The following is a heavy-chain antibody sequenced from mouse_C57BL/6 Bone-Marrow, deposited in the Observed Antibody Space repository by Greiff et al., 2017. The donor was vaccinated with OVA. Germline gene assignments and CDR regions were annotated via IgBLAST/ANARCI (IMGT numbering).Heavy chain of an antibody. D-gene: IGHD1-1*01. CDR2: ISSGGDYI. CDR1: GFTFSSYA. J-gene: IGHJ2*01. Sequence: EVKLMESGEGLVKPGGSLKLSCAASGFTFSSYAMSWVRQTPEKRLEWVAYISSGGDYIYYADTVKGRCTISRDNARNTLYLQMSSLKSEDTAMYYCTRDRGRDFDYWGQGTTLTVSS. CDR3: TRDRGRDFDY. V-gene: IGHV5-9-1*02.